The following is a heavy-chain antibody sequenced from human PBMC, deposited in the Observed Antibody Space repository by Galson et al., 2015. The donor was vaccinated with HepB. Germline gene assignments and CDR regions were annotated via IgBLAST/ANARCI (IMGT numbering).Heavy chain of an antibody. Sequence: SLRLSCAASGFTFSTYAMSWVRQAPGKGLEWVSVISGSGGSTYYADSVKGRFTISRDNSKNTLYLQMNSLRAEDTAVYYCAKVVAMVRGVFGYMDVWGKGTTVTVSS. CDR3: AKVVAMVRGVFGYMDV. D-gene: IGHD3-10*01. J-gene: IGHJ6*03. CDR2: ISGSGGST. CDR1: GFTFSTYA. V-gene: IGHV3-23*01.